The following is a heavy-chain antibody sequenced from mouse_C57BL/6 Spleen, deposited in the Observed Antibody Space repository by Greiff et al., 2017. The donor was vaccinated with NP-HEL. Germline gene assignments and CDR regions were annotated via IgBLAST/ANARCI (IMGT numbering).Heavy chain of an antibody. Sequence: QVQLQQSGAELVKPGASVKISCKASGYTFTDYYINWVKQRPGQGLEWTGKIGPGSGSSYYNEKFKGKATLTADKSSSTAYMQLSSLTSEDSAVYFCASEIGKGPDVWGRGTTVTVSS. CDR1: GYTFTDYY. J-gene: IGHJ1*03. CDR3: ASEIGKGPDV. D-gene: IGHD2-1*01. V-gene: IGHV1-77*01. CDR2: IGPGSGSS.